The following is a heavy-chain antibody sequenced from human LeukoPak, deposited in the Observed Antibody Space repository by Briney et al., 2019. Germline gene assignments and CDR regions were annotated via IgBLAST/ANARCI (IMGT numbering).Heavy chain of an antibody. Sequence: ASVNVSFKASGYTFTGFHMHWVRQAPGHGLEWMGWINPNSGGTNYAQKFQGRVTITRDTSISTAYMELSRMRSDDTAVYYCARGQTSYAWFDPWGQGTLVTVSS. CDR1: GYTFTGFH. CDR2: INPNSGGT. D-gene: IGHD2-2*01. V-gene: IGHV1-2*02. CDR3: ARGQTSYAWFDP. J-gene: IGHJ5*02.